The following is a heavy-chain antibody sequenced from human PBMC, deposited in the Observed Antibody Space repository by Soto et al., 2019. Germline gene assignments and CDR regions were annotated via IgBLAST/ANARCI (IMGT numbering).Heavy chain of an antibody. Sequence: QVQLRETGPGLVKPSGTLSLICSVSGGSLGTSNWWSWVRQSPGKGLQWIGDIYETGRTKYNPSPQSRLTIAVDESKTQFSLKLASVTAADTAVYYCARRKLRFLEWTHWPLDSWGQGNLVIVSS. CDR1: GGSLGTSNW. D-gene: IGHD3-3*01. CDR3: ARRKLRFLEWTHWPLDS. J-gene: IGHJ5*01. V-gene: IGHV4-4*02. CDR2: IYETGRT.